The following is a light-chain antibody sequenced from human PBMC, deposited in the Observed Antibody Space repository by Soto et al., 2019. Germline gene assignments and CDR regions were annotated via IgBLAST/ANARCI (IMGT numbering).Light chain of an antibody. Sequence: VMTQSPATLSVSPGERSALSCMASQSISSNLAWYQQKPGQAPRLLMFRTSSRATGFPARFSGSGSGTEFNLTISSLQSEDFAVYYCQQYGSSPITFGQGTRLEIK. CDR3: QQYGSSPIT. V-gene: IGKV3-15*01. J-gene: IGKJ5*01. CDR2: RTS. CDR1: QSISSN.